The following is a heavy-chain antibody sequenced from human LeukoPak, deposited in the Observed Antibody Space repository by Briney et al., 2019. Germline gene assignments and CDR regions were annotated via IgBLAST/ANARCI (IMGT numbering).Heavy chain of an antibody. CDR3: ARDKGAHADILTGPAGGYYYYGMDV. J-gene: IGHJ6*02. V-gene: IGHV1-18*01. D-gene: IGHD3-9*01. CDR2: MSAYNGNT. Sequence: GASVKLSCKASGYTFTSYGISWVRHSPGQELEWRGWMSAYNGNTNYAQKLQGRVTMTTASSTSTAYMEVRSLRSDATALYYCARDKGAHADILTGPAGGYYYYGMDVWGQGTTVTVSS. CDR1: GYTFTSYG.